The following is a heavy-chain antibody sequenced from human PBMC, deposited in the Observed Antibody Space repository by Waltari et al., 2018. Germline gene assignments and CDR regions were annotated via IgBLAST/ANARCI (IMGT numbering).Heavy chain of an antibody. CDR2: IKEDGSEK. Sequence: EVQLVESGGGLVQPGGSLRLSCAASGFTFSSYWMSWVRQAPGKGVEGVANIKEDGSEKYYLDSVKGRFTISRDNAKNSLYLQMNSLRAEDTAVYYCARDNAFDIWGQGTMVTVSS. V-gene: IGHV3-7*01. J-gene: IGHJ3*02. CDR3: ARDNAFDI. CDR1: GFTFSSYW.